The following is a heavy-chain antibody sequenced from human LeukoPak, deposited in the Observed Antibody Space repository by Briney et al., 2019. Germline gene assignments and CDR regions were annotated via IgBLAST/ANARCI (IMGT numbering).Heavy chain of an antibody. CDR2: IYYSGST. Sequence: SETLSLTCTVSGGSISSYYWSWIRQPPGKGLEWIGYIYYSGSTNYNPSLKSRVTISVDTSKNQFSLKLSSVTAADTAVYYCARARQHYYYYGMDVWGQGTTVTVSS. CDR1: GGSISSYY. D-gene: IGHD5-18*01. CDR3: ARARQHYYYYGMDV. V-gene: IGHV4-59*01. J-gene: IGHJ6*02.